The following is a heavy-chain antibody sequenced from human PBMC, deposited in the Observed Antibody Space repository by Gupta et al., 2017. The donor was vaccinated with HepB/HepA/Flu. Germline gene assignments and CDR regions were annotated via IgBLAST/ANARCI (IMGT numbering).Heavy chain of an antibody. CDR3: ARGRYQLLEGADI. J-gene: IGHJ3*02. CDR1: GGSISSGHYY. Sequence: QVQLQESGPGLVKPSQTLSLTCTVSGGSISSGHYYWRWIRQHPGKGLELIGYIYYSGSTYYNPSLKSRVTISVDTSKNQFSLKLSSVTAADTAVYYCARGRYQLLEGADIWGQGTMVTVSS. CDR2: IYYSGST. D-gene: IGHD2-2*01. V-gene: IGHV4-31*03.